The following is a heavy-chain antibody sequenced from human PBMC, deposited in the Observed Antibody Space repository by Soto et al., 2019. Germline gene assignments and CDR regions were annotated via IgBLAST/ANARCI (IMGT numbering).Heavy chain of an antibody. V-gene: IGHV1-8*01. Sequence: QVQLVQSGAEVKKPGASVKVSCKASGYTFTSYDINWVRQATGQGLEWMGRMNPNSGNTGYAQKFQGRVTMTRDTSTSTAYMELSSLRSEDTAVYYCARGDYDYVWGSYRPNDYWGQGTLVTVSS. CDR2: MNPNSGNT. CDR3: ARGDYDYVWGSYRPNDY. D-gene: IGHD3-16*02. CDR1: GYTFTSYD. J-gene: IGHJ4*02.